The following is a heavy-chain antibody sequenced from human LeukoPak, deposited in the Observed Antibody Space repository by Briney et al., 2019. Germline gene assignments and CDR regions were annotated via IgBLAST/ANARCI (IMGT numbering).Heavy chain of an antibody. CDR3: ARGPLPFIRLAGTSLFDY. CDR2: IYPGDSDT. Sequence: GESLKISCKGSGYSFTSYWIGWVRQMPGKGLEWMGIIYPGDSDTRYSPSFQGQVTISADKSISTAYLQWSSLKASDTAMYYCARGPLPFIRLAGTSLFDYWGQGTLVTVSS. J-gene: IGHJ4*02. V-gene: IGHV5-51*01. D-gene: IGHD6-19*01. CDR1: GYSFTSYW.